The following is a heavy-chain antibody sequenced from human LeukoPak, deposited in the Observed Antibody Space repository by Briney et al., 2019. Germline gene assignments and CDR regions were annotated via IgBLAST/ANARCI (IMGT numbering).Heavy chain of an antibody. CDR2: IYYSGST. D-gene: IGHD3-10*01. CDR3: ASYDGSGNFDY. CDR1: GGSISSYY. V-gene: IGHV4-59*12. Sequence: PSETLSLTCTVSGGSISSYYWSWIRQPPGKGLEWIGYIYYSGSTNYNPSLKSRVTISVDTSKNQFSLKLSSVTAADTAVYYCASYDGSGNFDYWGQGTLATVSS. J-gene: IGHJ4*02.